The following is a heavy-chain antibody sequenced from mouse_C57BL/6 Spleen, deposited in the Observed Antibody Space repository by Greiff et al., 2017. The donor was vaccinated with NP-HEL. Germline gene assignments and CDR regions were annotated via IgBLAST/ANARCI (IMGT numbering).Heavy chain of an antibody. Sequence: VQLQQPGAELVKPGASVKLSCKASGYTFTSYWMQWVKQRPGQGLEWIGEIDPSDSYTNYNQKFKGKATLTVDTSSSTAYMQLSSLTSEDSAVYYCARGGYYYGSSSLYYAMDYWGQGTSVTVSS. CDR3: ARGGYYYGSSSLYYAMDY. D-gene: IGHD1-1*01. CDR2: IDPSDSYT. CDR1: GYTFTSYW. V-gene: IGHV1-50*01. J-gene: IGHJ4*01.